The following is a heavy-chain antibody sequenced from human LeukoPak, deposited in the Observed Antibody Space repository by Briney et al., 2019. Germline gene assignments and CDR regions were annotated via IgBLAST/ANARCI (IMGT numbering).Heavy chain of an antibody. CDR3: AKMRVRGAQRYYGMDV. V-gene: IGHV3-30-3*02. CDR1: GFTFSSYA. D-gene: IGHD3-10*01. CDR2: ISYDGSNK. Sequence: PGGSLRLSCAASGFTFSSYAMHWVRQAPGKGLEWVAVISYDGSNKYYADSVKGRFTISRDNSKNTLYLQMNSLRAEDTAVYYCAKMRVRGAQRYYGMDVWGQGTTVTVSS. J-gene: IGHJ6*02.